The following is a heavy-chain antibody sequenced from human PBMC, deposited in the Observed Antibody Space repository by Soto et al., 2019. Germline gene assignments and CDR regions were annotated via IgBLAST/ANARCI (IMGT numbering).Heavy chain of an antibody. D-gene: IGHD1-1*01. CDR2: IKYDGSEK. CDR3: ARLGTTLVHYGMDV. Sequence: GGSLRLSCAASEFTFSSYWMSWVRQAPGKGLEWVAKIKYDGSEKYYVDSVKGRFTISRDNSKNSLYLQMDSLRAEDTAVYYCARLGTTLVHYGMDVWGQGTTVTVSS. CDR1: EFTFSSYW. J-gene: IGHJ6*02. V-gene: IGHV3-7*01.